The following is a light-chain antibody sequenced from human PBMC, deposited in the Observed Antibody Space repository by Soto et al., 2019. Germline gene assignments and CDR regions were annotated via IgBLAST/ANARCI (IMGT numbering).Light chain of an antibody. Sequence: DIVLTQSPGTLSLSPGERATLSCRASQSVSSTYLAWYQQKPSQAPRLLIFGASSRATGIPDRFSGSGSGTDFTLSISSLEPEDFAVYYCHQFYNSPSMFGQGTKVEIK. CDR3: HQFYNSPSM. CDR1: QSVSSTY. V-gene: IGKV3-20*01. J-gene: IGKJ1*01. CDR2: GAS.